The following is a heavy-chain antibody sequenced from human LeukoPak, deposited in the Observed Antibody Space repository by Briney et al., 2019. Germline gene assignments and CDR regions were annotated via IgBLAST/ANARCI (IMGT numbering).Heavy chain of an antibody. CDR1: GFTFSNYW. J-gene: IGHJ4*02. D-gene: IGHD7-27*01. CDR2: INIDGSST. Sequence: GGSLRLSCAASGFTFSNYWMRWVRQAPGKGLVWVSRINIDGSSTNYADSVKGRFTISRDNAKNTLYLQMSSLRAEDTAVYYCAREITTNGGRYFDYWGQGTLVTVSS. CDR3: AREITTNGGRYFDY. V-gene: IGHV3-74*01.